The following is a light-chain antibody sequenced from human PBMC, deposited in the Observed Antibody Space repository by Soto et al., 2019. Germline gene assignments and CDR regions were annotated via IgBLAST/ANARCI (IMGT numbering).Light chain of an antibody. V-gene: IGKV1-5*03. Sequence: DIQITQSPSTLSASVGDRVTITCRASQSISSWLAWYQQKPGKAPNLLIYKASTLESGVPSRFSGSGSGTEFTLTISSLQPDDFATYYCQQYNDYLWTFGQGTKVDIK. CDR1: QSISSW. J-gene: IGKJ1*01. CDR3: QQYNDYLWT. CDR2: KAS.